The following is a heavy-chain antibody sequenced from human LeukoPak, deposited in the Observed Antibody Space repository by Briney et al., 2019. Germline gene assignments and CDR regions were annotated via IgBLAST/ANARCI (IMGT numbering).Heavy chain of an antibody. CDR1: GGSISSYY. Sequence: SETLSLTCTVSGGSISSYYWSWIRQPPGKGLEWIGYIYYSGSTNYNPSLMSRVTISVDTSKNQFSLKLSSVTAADTAVYYCASFPGYIKPSDYWGQGTLVTVSS. CDR2: IYYSGST. D-gene: IGHD3-16*02. J-gene: IGHJ4*02. CDR3: ASFPGYIKPSDY. V-gene: IGHV4-59*01.